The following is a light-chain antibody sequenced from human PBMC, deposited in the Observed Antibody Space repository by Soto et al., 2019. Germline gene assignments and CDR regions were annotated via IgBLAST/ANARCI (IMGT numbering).Light chain of an antibody. CDR3: SSYTSTNSLL. Sequence: QSALTQPASVSGSPGQSITISCTGTSSDVGGYDYVSWYQQHPGKAPKLMVYDVSTRPSGVSSRFSGSKSDNTASLTISGLQSEDEAEYYCSSYTSTNSLLFGTGTKVTVL. J-gene: IGLJ1*01. V-gene: IGLV2-14*01. CDR2: DVS. CDR1: SSDVGGYDY.